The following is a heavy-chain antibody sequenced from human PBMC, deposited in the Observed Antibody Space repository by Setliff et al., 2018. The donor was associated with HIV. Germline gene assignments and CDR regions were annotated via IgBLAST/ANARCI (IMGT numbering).Heavy chain of an antibody. J-gene: IGHJ4*02. D-gene: IGHD6-19*01. Sequence: GGSLRLSCAASGFTFSTYSMTWVRQAPGKGLEWVAFIWYDGSNKEYGDSVKGRFTISRDNSKNMVYLEMNNLRGEDSAVYYCARDPAMSGWALADWGQGTQVTVSS. CDR1: GFTFSTYS. CDR2: IWYDGSNK. CDR3: ARDPAMSGWALAD. V-gene: IGHV3-33*08.